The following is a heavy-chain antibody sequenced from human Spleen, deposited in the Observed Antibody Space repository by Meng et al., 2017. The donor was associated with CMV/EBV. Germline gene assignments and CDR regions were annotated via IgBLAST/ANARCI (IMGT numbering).Heavy chain of an antibody. D-gene: IGHD2-2*01. V-gene: IGHV1-69*05. Sequence: SVGNISSDAISWGRQAPGQELEWMGGIIPIFGKANYAQKFQGRVTITTDESTSTAYMELSSLRSEDTAVYYCAAPFDYCSSTSCYGYWGQGTLVTVSS. CDR2: IIPIFGKA. CDR1: VGNISSDA. J-gene: IGHJ4*02. CDR3: AAPFDYCSSTSCYGY.